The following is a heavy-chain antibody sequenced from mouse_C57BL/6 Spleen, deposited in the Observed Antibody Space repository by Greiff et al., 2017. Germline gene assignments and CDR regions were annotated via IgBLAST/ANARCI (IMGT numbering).Heavy chain of an antibody. CDR1: GYAFSSSW. CDR3: ARDYYGSSAYYAMDY. Sequence: QVHVKQSGPELVKPGASVKISCKASGYAFSSSWMNWVKQRPGQGLEWIGQIYPGDGDTNYNGKFKGKDTLTADKSSSTAYMQLSSLTSEDSAVYFCARDYYGSSAYYAMDYWGQGTSVTVSS. J-gene: IGHJ4*01. CDR2: IYPGDGDT. D-gene: IGHD1-1*01. V-gene: IGHV1-82*01.